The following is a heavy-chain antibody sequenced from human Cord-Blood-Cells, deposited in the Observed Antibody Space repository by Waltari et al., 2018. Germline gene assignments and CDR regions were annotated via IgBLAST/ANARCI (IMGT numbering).Heavy chain of an antibody. CDR2: INHSGST. CDR1: GGSFSGYY. CDR3: ARGRDYGGNVCYGMDV. V-gene: IGHV4-34*01. J-gene: IGHJ6*02. D-gene: IGHD4-17*01. Sequence: QVQLQQWGAGLLKPSETLSLTSAVYGGSFSGYYWIWIRKPPGKGLEWIGEINHSGSTNYNPSLKSRVTISVDTSKNQFSLKLSSVTAADTAVYYCARGRDYGGNVCYGMDVWGQGTTVTVSS.